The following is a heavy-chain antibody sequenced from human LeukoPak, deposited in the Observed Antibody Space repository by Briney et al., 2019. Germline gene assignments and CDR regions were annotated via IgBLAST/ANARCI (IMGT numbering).Heavy chain of an antibody. J-gene: IGHJ4*02. CDR3: ARHGSSYGLQFDY. Sequence: PSETLSLTCTVSGGSISSYYWSWIRQAPGKGLEWIGYIYTSGSTNYNPSLKSRVTISVDTSKNQFSLKLSSVTAADTAVYYCARHGSSYGLQFDYWGQGTLVTLSS. CDR1: GGSISSYY. D-gene: IGHD2-15*01. CDR2: IYTSGST. V-gene: IGHV4-4*09.